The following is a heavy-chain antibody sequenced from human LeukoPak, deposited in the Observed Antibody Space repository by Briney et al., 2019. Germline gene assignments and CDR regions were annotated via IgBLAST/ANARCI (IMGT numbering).Heavy chain of an antibody. Sequence: PSETLSLTCAVYGGSFSGYYWSWIRQPPGKGLEWIGSIYYSGGTYYNPSLKSRVTISVDTSKNQFSLKLSSVTAADTAVYYCARREVRLLYFDYWGQGTLVTVSS. CDR3: ARREVRLLYFDY. D-gene: IGHD3-10*01. V-gene: IGHV4-34*01. CDR2: IYYSGGT. CDR1: GGSFSGYY. J-gene: IGHJ4*02.